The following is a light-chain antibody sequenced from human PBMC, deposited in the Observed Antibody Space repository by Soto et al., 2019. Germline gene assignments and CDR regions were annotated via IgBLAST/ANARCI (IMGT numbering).Light chain of an antibody. CDR2: DAS. J-gene: IGKJ2*01. V-gene: IGKV3-11*01. CDR3: QQRGELPRT. CDR1: QSVSNY. Sequence: EIVLTQSPAALSLSPGERATLSCRASQSVSNYLAWYQQRPGRAPRLLIYDASHRATGIPARFSGSGSGTELTLTLNSLEPEDFAVYYCQQRGELPRTFGQGTKLEIK.